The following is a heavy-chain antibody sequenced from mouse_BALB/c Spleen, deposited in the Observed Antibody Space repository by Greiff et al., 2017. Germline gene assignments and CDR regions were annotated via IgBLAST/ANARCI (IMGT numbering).Heavy chain of an antibody. CDR3: ARETCDYDGGFAY. Sequence: EVKLVESGGGLVQPGGSLRLSCATSGFTFSDFYMQWVRQPPGKRLEWIAASRNKANDYTTEYSASVKGRFIVSRDTSQSILYLQMNALRAEDTAIYYCARETCDYDGGFAYWGQGTLVTVSA. CDR2: SRNKANDYTT. D-gene: IGHD2-4*01. J-gene: IGHJ3*01. V-gene: IGHV7-1*02. CDR1: GFTFSDFY.